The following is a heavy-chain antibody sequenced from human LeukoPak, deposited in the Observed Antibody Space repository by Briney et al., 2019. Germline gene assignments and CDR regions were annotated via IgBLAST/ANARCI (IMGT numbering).Heavy chain of an antibody. D-gene: IGHD5/OR15-5a*01. Sequence: GGSLRLSCAASGFSFSTYSMNWVRQAPGKGLEWVSYIRSSGSTIYYADSVKGRFTISRDNAKNSLYLQMNSLRDEDTAVYYCASFETVSATSFDPWGQGTLVTVSS. CDR3: ASFETVSATSFDP. J-gene: IGHJ5*02. CDR2: IRSSGSTI. V-gene: IGHV3-48*02. CDR1: GFSFSTYS.